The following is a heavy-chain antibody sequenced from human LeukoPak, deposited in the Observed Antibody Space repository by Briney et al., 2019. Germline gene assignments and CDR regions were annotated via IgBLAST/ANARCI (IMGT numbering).Heavy chain of an antibody. CDR3: ARPSTYYYDSSGHGAFDI. D-gene: IGHD3-22*01. J-gene: IGHJ3*02. CDR2: IYASGST. V-gene: IGHV4-4*02. Sequence: SETLSLTCAVSGGSISSSNWWSWVRQPPGKGLEWIGRIYASGSTNYNPSLKSRVTISVDTSKNQFSLKLSSVTAADTAVYYCARPSTYYYDSSGHGAFDIWGQGTMVTVSS. CDR1: GGSISSSNW.